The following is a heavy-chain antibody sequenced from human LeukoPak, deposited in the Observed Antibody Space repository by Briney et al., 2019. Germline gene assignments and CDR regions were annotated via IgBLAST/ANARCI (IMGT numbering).Heavy chain of an antibody. D-gene: IGHD5-18*01. Sequence: GGSLRLSCAASGFTFSSYGTHWVRQAPGKGLEWVAVIWYDGSNKYYADSVKGRFTISRDNSKNTLYLQMNSLRAEDTAVYYCARDGRGYSYTFDYWGQGTLVAVSS. CDR1: GFTFSSYG. CDR3: ARDGRGYSYTFDY. J-gene: IGHJ4*02. V-gene: IGHV3-33*01. CDR2: IWYDGSNK.